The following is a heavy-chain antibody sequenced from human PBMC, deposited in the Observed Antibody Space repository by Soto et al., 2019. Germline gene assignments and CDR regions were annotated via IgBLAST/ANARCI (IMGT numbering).Heavy chain of an antibody. CDR3: ARDFAGPYYFDY. Sequence: TLSLTCTVSGGSISSGGYYWSWIRQHPGKGLEWIGYIYYSGSTYYNPSLKSRVTISVDTSKDQFSLKLSSVTAADTAVYYCARDFAGPYYFDYWGQGTLVTVSS. D-gene: IGHD3-3*01. V-gene: IGHV4-31*03. J-gene: IGHJ4*02. CDR1: GGSISSGGYY. CDR2: IYYSGST.